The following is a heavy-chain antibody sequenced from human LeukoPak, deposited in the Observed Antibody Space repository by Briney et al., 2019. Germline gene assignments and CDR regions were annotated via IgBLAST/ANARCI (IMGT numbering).Heavy chain of an antibody. V-gene: IGHV4-59*02. J-gene: IGHJ4*02. D-gene: IGHD2-15*01. CDR3: VIGVGWQPDY. CDR1: GDSVTGYF. Sequence: SETLSLTCTVFGDSVTGYFLNWVRQPPGKGLEWIGHIYKIGTTNYNPSLKSRLTISADTSKNQFSLQLRSVTAADTAVYYCVIGVGWQPDYWGQGALLTVSS. CDR2: IYKIGTT.